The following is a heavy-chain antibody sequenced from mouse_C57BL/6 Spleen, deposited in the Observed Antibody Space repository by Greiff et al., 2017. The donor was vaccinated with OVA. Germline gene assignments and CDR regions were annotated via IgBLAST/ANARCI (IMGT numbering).Heavy chain of an antibody. Sequence: EVKLQESGAELVKPGASVKLSCTASGFNIKDYYMHWVKQRTEPGLEWIGRIDPEDGETKYAPKFQGKATITADTSSHTAYLQLSSLTSEDTAVYYCARGTTVVADFDYWGQGTTRTVSS. V-gene: IGHV14-2*01. D-gene: IGHD1-1*01. CDR2: IDPEDGET. CDR3: ARGTTVVADFDY. J-gene: IGHJ2*01. CDR1: GFNIKDYY.